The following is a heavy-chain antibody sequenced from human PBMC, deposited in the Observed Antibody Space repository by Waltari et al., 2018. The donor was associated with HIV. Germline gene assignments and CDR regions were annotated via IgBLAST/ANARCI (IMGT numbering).Heavy chain of an antibody. Sequence: QVQLVQSGSELKKPGASVKVDCKNSGYTLTDFSLNWGRQAAGQGLEWLGWINTETGKPAYAQGFTGRFVISLDTSVSTTYLQISSLKAEDTAIYYCARFNLKKGHLPSYWGQGTLVTVSS. CDR2: INTETGKP. CDR3: ARFNLKKGHLPSY. CDR1: GYTLTDFS. V-gene: IGHV7-4-1*02. J-gene: IGHJ4*02. D-gene: IGHD3-3*02.